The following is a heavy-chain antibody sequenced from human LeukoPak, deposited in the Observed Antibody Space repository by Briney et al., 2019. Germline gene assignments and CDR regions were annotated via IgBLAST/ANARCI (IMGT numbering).Heavy chain of an antibody. CDR3: AKASIYVYYGMDV. D-gene: IGHD3-16*02. J-gene: IGHJ6*02. CDR1: GFTFSSYG. CDR2: ISYDGSNK. Sequence: GGSLRLSCAASGFTFSSYGIHWVRQAPGKGLEWVAVISYDGSNKYYVDSVKGRFTISRDNSKNTLSLQMNSLRGEDTAVYYCAKASIYVYYGMDVWGQGTTVIVSS. V-gene: IGHV3-30*18.